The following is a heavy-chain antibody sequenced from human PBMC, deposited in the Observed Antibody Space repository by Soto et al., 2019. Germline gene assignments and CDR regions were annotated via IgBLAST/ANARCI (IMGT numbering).Heavy chain of an antibody. CDR3: ARIVVVNYFDY. J-gene: IGHJ4*02. CDR1: GYSISSGYY. Sequence: SETLSLTCAVSGYSISSGYYWGWIRQPPGKGLEWIGSIYHSGSTYYNPSLKSRVTISVDTSKNQFSLKLSSVTAADTAVYYCARIVVVNYFDYWGQGTLVTVSS. V-gene: IGHV4-38-2*01. D-gene: IGHD3-22*01. CDR2: IYHSGST.